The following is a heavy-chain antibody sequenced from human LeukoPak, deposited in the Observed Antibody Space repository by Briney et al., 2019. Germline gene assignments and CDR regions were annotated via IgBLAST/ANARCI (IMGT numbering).Heavy chain of an antibody. J-gene: IGHJ4*02. CDR1: GGSISSGGYS. V-gene: IGHV4-31*03. Sequence: PSQTLSLTCTVSGGSISSGGYSWSWIRQHPGKGLEWIGYIYYSGSTYYNPSLKSRVTISVDTSKNQFSLKLSSVTAADTAVYYCARATYYDILTGFDYWGQETLVTVSS. D-gene: IGHD3-9*01. CDR2: IYYSGST. CDR3: ARATYYDILTGFDY.